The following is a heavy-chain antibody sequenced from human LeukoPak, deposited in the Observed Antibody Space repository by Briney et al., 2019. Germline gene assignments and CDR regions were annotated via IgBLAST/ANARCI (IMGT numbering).Heavy chain of an antibody. D-gene: IGHD2-2*02. J-gene: IGHJ4*02. CDR3: LGYCSSTSCYRRFGY. Sequence: SETLSLTCTVSGGSTSSSSYYWGWIRQPPGKGLEWIGSIYYSGSTYYNPSLKSRVTISVDTSKNQFSLKLSSVTAADTAVYYCLGYCSSTSCYRRFGYWGQGTLVTVSS. CDR1: GGSTSSSSYY. V-gene: IGHV4-39*01. CDR2: IYYSGST.